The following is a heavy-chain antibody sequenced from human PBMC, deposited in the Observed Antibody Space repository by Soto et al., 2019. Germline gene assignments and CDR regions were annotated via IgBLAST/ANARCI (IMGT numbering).Heavy chain of an antibody. D-gene: IGHD2-15*01. CDR2: IYYSGST. CDR1: GGSISSYY. CDR3: ARQVRGSHDY. J-gene: IGHJ4*02. V-gene: IGHV4-59*08. Sequence: SETLSLTCTVSGGSISSYYWSWIRQPPGKGLEWIGYIYYSGSTNYNPSLKSRVTISVDTSKNQFSLKLSSVTAADTAVYYCARQVRGSHDYWGQGTLVTVSS.